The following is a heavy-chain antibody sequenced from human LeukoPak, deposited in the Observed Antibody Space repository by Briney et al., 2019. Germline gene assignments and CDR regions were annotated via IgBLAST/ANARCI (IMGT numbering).Heavy chain of an antibody. CDR3: ATDHRTIYGVVFPDY. Sequence: GGSLRLSCAVSGFTFNNAWMSWVRQAPGKGLEWVGRINYKTNGGTADYAERVKGRFSISRDDSKDILYLQVNSLNTEDTAVYYCATDHRTIYGVVFPDYWGQGTLVTVSS. J-gene: IGHJ4*02. CDR1: GFTFNNAW. V-gene: IGHV3-15*01. CDR2: INYKTNGGTA. D-gene: IGHD3-3*01.